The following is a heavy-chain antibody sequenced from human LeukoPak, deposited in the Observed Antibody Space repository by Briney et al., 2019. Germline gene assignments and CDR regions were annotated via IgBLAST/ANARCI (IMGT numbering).Heavy chain of an antibody. CDR1: GFTFSSYS. J-gene: IGHJ1*01. CDR2: ISGSSSYI. V-gene: IGHV3-21*01. CDR3: ARGYCSGGSCYPEYFQH. D-gene: IGHD2-15*01. Sequence: GGSLRLSCAASGFTFSSYSMNWVRQAPGKGLEWVSSISGSSSYIYYADSVKGRFTISRDNAKKSLYLQMNSLRAEDTAVYYCARGYCSGGSCYPEYFQHWGQGTLVTVSS.